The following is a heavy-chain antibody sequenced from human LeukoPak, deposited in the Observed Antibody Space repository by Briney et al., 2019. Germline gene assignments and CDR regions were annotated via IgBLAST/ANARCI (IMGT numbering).Heavy chain of an antibody. Sequence: SETLSLTCAVYGGSFSGYYWSWIRQPPGKGLEWIGEINHSGSTNYNPSLKSRVTILVDTSKNQFSLKLSSVTAADTAVYYCARSRSSGWYRDYWGQGTLVTVSS. D-gene: IGHD6-19*01. J-gene: IGHJ4*02. V-gene: IGHV4-34*01. CDR1: GGSFSGYY. CDR3: ARSRSSGWYRDY. CDR2: INHSGST.